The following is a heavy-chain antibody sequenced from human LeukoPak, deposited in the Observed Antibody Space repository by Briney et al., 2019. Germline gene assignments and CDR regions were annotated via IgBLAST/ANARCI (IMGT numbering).Heavy chain of an antibody. V-gene: IGHV4-34*01. CDR3: ARGGRLRFLEWLLSSAWFDP. CDR1: GGSFSGYY. Sequence: SETLSLTCAVYGGSFSGYYWSWIRQPPGKGLEWIGEINHSGSTNYNPSLKSRVTISVDTSKNQFSLKLSSVTAADTAVYYCARGGRLRFLEWLLSSAWFDPWGQGTLVTVSS. CDR2: INHSGST. J-gene: IGHJ5*02. D-gene: IGHD3-3*01.